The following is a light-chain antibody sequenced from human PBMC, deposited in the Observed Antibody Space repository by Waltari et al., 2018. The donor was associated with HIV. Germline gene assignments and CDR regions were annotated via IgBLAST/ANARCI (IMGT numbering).Light chain of an antibody. CDR1: VLAKQY. V-gene: IGLV3-25*03. J-gene: IGLJ2*01. Sequence: YELTQPPSMSVSPGQTAKITCSGDVLAKQYAYWYQQKPGQAPVLVMSKYTQRPSEIPERFSGSSSGTTVTLTISGVQAEDEADYHCQSSDDSRPWIFGGGTKMTVL. CDR3: QSSDDSRPWI. CDR2: KYT.